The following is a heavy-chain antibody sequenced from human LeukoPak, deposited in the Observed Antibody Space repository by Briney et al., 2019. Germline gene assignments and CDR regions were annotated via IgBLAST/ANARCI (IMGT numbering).Heavy chain of an antibody. CDR3: ASETLAYCGGDCYSGPFDI. Sequence: SETLSLTCTDPGGSINSGGSYWSWIRQHPGKGLEWIGYISYSGSTFYNPSLQSRVIMSVDTSKNQFSLELSSVTAADTAVYFCASETLAYCGGDCYSGPFDIWSQGTLVTVSS. J-gene: IGHJ3*02. D-gene: IGHD2-21*02. CDR2: ISYSGST. V-gene: IGHV4-31*03. CDR1: GGSINSGGSY.